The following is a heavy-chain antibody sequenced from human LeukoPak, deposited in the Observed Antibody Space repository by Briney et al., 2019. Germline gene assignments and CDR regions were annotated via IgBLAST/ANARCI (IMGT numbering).Heavy chain of an antibody. V-gene: IGHV4-61*02. CDR1: GGSISSGSYY. CDR3: ARDVPLYYYDSSGYFDY. J-gene: IGHJ4*02. D-gene: IGHD3-22*01. Sequence: TSETLSLTCTVSGGSISSGSYYWSWIRQPAGKGLEWIGRIYTSGSTNYNPSLKSRVTISVDTSKNQFSLKLSSVTAADTAVYYCARDVPLYYYDSSGYFDYWGQGTLVTVSS. CDR2: IYTSGST.